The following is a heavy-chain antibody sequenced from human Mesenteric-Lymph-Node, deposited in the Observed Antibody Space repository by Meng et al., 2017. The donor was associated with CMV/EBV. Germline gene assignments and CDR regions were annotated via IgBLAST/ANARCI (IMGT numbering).Heavy chain of an antibody. CDR1: GYPFTGYY. Sequence: ASVKVSCKASGYPFTGYYMQWVRQAPGQGLEWMGWISPNSGGTNYPQKFQGRVTVTRDTSISTAYMELSSLRSDDTAVYYCAREHGAFDIWGQGTMVTVSS. V-gene: IGHV1-2*02. J-gene: IGHJ3*02. CDR2: ISPNSGGT. CDR3: AREHGAFDI.